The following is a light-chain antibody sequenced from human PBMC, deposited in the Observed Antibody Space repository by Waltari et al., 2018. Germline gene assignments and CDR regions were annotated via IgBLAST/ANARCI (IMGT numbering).Light chain of an antibody. Sequence: DIQMTQSPSSLSASVGDRVTITCQASQDISNYLNWYQQKPGKAPKLLVHDATKLETGVPSRFSGSQSGTHFTLTITSLQPEDIATYYCQRYDNLPVFAFGPGTKVHIK. CDR2: DAT. J-gene: IGKJ3*01. V-gene: IGKV1-33*01. CDR1: QDISNY. CDR3: QRYDNLPVFA.